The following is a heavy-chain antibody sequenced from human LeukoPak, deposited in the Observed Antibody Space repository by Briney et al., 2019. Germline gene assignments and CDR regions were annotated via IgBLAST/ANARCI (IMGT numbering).Heavy chain of an antibody. CDR3: ASRVFSGGPDY. J-gene: IGHJ4*02. D-gene: IGHD4-23*01. V-gene: IGHV1-46*01. CDR2: VNPSDNSR. Sequence: ASVKVSCKASGYTLSSSYMHWVRQAPGQGLEWMGVVNPSDNSRTYAQGFQGRVTMTRDRSTSTVYMELSSLRSDDTAVYYCASRVFSGGPDYWGQGTLVTVSS. CDR1: GYTLSSSY.